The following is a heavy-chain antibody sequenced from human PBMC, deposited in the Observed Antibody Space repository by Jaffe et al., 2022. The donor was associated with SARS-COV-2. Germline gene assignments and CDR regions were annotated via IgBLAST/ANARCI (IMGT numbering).Heavy chain of an antibody. Sequence: QVQLVQSGSELKKPGASVKVSCKASGYTFTSYAMNWVRQAPGQGLEWMGWINTNTGNPTYAQGFTGRFVFSLDTSVSTAYLQISSLKAEDTAVYYCARNPQEYYYGSGIAGWFDPWGQGTLVTVSS. D-gene: IGHD3-10*01. CDR2: INTNTGNP. J-gene: IGHJ5*02. CDR1: GYTFTSYA. V-gene: IGHV7-4-1*02. CDR3: ARNPQEYYYGSGIAGWFDP.